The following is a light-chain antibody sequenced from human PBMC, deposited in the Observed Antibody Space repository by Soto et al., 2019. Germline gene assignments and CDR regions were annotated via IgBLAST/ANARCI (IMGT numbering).Light chain of an antibody. V-gene: IGKV1-5*01. J-gene: IGKJ1*01. CDR2: DAS. CDR3: QQYNVYWT. Sequence: DIQMTQSPSTLSASVGDTVTITCRASQIISTWLAWYQQKPGKAPTLLIYDASSLESGVPSRFSGSGSGTDFTLTISSLQPDDFATYYCQQYNVYWTFGQGTKVEIK. CDR1: QIISTW.